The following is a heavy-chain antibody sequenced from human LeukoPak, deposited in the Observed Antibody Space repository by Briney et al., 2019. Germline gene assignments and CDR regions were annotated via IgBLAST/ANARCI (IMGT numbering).Heavy chain of an antibody. J-gene: IGHJ6*02. Sequence: PGGSLRLSCAASGFTFSSYGMHWVRQAPGKGLEWVAVISYDGSNKYYADSVKGRFTISRDNSKNTLYLQMNSLRAEDTPVYYCAKGGCSSTSCYTYYYYYGMDVWGQGTTVTVSS. CDR1: GFTFSSYG. V-gene: IGHV3-30*18. D-gene: IGHD2-2*01. CDR3: AKGGCSSTSCYTYYYYYGMDV. CDR2: ISYDGSNK.